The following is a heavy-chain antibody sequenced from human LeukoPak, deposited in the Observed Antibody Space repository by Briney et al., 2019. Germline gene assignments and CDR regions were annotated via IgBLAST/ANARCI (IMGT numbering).Heavy chain of an antibody. V-gene: IGHV4-30-4*01. CDR3: AGRQRGLFDY. CDR1: GGSISSGDYY. Sequence: SETLSLTCTVSGGSISSGDYYWSWIRQPPGEGLEWIGYIYYSGSTYYNPSLKSRVTISVDTSKNQFSLKLSSVTAADTAVYYCAGRQRGLFDYWGQGTLVTVSS. CDR2: IYYSGST. J-gene: IGHJ4*02. D-gene: IGHD5-18*01.